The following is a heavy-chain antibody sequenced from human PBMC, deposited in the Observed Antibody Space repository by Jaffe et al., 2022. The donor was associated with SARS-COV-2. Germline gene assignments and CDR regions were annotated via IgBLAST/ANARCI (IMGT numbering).Heavy chain of an antibody. D-gene: IGHD4-17*01. CDR1: GGSISSGGYY. CDR2: IYYSGST. Sequence: QVQLQESGPGLVKPSQTLSLTCTVSGGSISSGGYYWSWIRQHPGKGLEWIGYIYYSGSTYYNPSLKSRVTISVDTSKNQFSLKLSSVTAADTAVYYCARVNYGDYILIPSYYFDYWGQGTLVTVSS. J-gene: IGHJ4*02. CDR3: ARVNYGDYILIPSYYFDY. V-gene: IGHV4-31*03.